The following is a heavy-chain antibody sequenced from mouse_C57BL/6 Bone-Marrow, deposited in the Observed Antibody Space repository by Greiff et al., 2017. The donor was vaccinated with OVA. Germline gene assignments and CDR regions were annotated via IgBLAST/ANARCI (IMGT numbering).Heavy chain of an antibody. V-gene: IGHV14-4*01. D-gene: IGHD1-1*01. CDR3: TFITTVVADFDY. Sequence: EVKLQQSGAELVRPGASVKLSCTASGFNIKDDYMHWVKQRPEQGLEWIGWIDPENGATEYASKFQGKATITADTSSNTAYLQLSSLTSEDTAVYYCTFITTVVADFDYWGQGTTLTVSS. J-gene: IGHJ2*01. CDR1: GFNIKDDY. CDR2: IDPENGAT.